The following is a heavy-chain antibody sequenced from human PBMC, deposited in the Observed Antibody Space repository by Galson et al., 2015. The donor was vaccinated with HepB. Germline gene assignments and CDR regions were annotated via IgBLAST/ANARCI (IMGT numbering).Heavy chain of an antibody. V-gene: IGHV3-48*02. J-gene: IGHJ4*02. D-gene: IGHD5-24*01. CDR2: ISRRSTTM. CDR1: GFTFSNYN. CDR3: ARQGDDYTNPLPDY. Sequence: SLRLSCAASGFTFSNYNMNWVRQAPGKGLEWISYISRRSTTMFYAGSVKGRFRISRDNARNSLYLQMSSLRDEDTAMYYCARQGDDYTNPLPDYWGQGILVTVSS.